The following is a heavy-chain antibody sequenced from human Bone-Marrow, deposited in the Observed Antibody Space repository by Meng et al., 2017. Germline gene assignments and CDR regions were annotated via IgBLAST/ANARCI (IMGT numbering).Heavy chain of an antibody. D-gene: IGHD1-26*01. CDR3: ARGSIVGATTDFDY. V-gene: IGHV1-69*13. CDR1: GYTFTGYY. CDR2: IIPIFGTA. Sequence: SVKVSCKASGYTFTGYYMHWVRQAPGQGLEWMGGIIPIFGTANYAQKFQGRVTITADESTSTAYMELSSLRSEDTAVYYCARGSIVGATTDFDYWGQGTLVTVSS. J-gene: IGHJ4*02.